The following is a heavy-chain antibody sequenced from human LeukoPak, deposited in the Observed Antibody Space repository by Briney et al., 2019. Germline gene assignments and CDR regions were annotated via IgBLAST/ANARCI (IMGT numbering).Heavy chain of an antibody. V-gene: IGHV1-18*01. CDR2: ISGYNGNT. CDR1: GYTFTSYG. J-gene: IGHJ5*02. CDR3: ARDAVNAVVVVPHNWFDP. Sequence: ASVKVSCKASGYTFTSYGISWVRQAPGQGLEWMGWISGYNGNTNYAQKLQGRVTMTTDTSTSTAYMELSRLRSDDTAVYYCARDAVNAVVVVPHNWFDPWGQGTLVTVSS. D-gene: IGHD2-15*01.